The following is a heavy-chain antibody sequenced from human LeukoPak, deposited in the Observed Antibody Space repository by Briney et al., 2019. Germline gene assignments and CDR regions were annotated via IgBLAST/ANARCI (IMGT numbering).Heavy chain of an antibody. CDR3: ARGTHPLRFLEWLLEDYGMDV. CDR1: GYTFTSYD. CDR2: MNPNSGNT. Sequence: VASVKVSCKASGYTFTSYDINWVRQATGQGLEWMGWMNPNSGNTGYAQKFQGRVTMTRNTSISTAYMELSSLRSEDTAVYYCARGTHPLRFLEWLLEDYGMDVWGQGTTVTVSS. J-gene: IGHJ6*02. D-gene: IGHD3-3*01. V-gene: IGHV1-8*01.